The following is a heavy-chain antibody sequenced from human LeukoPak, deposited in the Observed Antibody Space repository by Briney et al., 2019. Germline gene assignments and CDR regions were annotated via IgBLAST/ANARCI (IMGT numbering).Heavy chain of an antibody. Sequence: GGSLRLSCTGSGFTFGDYAMSWFRQAPGKGLEWVGFIRSKPYGWTTEYAASVRGRFPISRDDSKSIAYLQMNSLKTEDTAIYYCTRVRMTTVTTGDWFDPWGQGTLVTVSS. V-gene: IGHV3-49*03. CDR2: IRSKPYGWTT. D-gene: IGHD4-17*01. CDR1: GFTFGDYA. CDR3: TRVRMTTVTTGDWFDP. J-gene: IGHJ5*02.